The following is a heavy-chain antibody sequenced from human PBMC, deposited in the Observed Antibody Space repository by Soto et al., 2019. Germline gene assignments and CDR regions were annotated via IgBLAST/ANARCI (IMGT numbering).Heavy chain of an antibody. Sequence: SEPLSLTCTVSGGSISSSSYYWGWIRQPPGNGLEWIGSIYYSGSTYYNPSLKSRVTISVDTSKNQFSLKLSSVTAADTAVYYCAKGTYYYDSSGSPSLYYFDYWGQGTLVTVSS. J-gene: IGHJ4*02. V-gene: IGHV4-39*01. CDR3: AKGTYYYDSSGSPSLYYFDY. CDR1: GGSISSSSYY. D-gene: IGHD3-22*01. CDR2: IYYSGST.